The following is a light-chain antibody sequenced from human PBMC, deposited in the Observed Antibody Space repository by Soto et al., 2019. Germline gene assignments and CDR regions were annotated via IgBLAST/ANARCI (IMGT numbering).Light chain of an antibody. CDR2: GAS. CDR3: QQYNNWPPVT. V-gene: IGKV3-15*01. CDR1: QSVSSN. Sequence: EIVMTQSPATLSVYPGERATLACRASQSVSSNLAWYQQKPGQAPRLLIYGASTRATGIPARFSGSGSGTEFTLTISSLQYEDFAVYYCQQYNNWPPVTFGQGTRLEIK. J-gene: IGKJ5*01.